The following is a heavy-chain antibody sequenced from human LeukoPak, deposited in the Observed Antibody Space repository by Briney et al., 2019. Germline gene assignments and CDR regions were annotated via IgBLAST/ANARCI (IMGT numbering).Heavy chain of an antibody. CDR2: IRGNGENT. Sequence: PGGSLRLSCAASGFTFSIYAMSWVRQAPGKGLEWVSTIRGNGENTYYADSVKGRFTISRDNSKNTLYLQMNSLRAEDTAVYYCARDPKPSSSSFWGFDYWGQGTLVTVSS. CDR1: GFTFSIYA. V-gene: IGHV3-23*01. J-gene: IGHJ4*02. CDR3: ARDPKPSSSSFWGFDY. D-gene: IGHD6-6*01.